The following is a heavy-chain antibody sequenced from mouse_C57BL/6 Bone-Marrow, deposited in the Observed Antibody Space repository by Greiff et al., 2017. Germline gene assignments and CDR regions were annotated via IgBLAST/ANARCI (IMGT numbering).Heavy chain of an antibody. CDR2: IHPNSGST. V-gene: IGHV1-64*01. J-gene: IGHJ3*01. D-gene: IGHD1-1*01. CDR3: ARDYYGSSLAWFAY. CDR1: GYTFTSYW. Sequence: QVQLQQPGAELVKPGASVKLSCKASGYTFTSYWMHWVKQRPGQGLEWIGMIHPNSGSTNYNEKFKSKATLTVDKSSSTAYMQLSSLTSEDSAVYCCARDYYGSSLAWFAYWGQGTLVTVSA.